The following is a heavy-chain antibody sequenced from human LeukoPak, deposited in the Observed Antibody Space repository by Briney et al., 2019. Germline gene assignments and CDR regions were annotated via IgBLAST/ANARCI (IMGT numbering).Heavy chain of an antibody. D-gene: IGHD1-26*01. CDR2: ISYDGSNK. CDR3: ARDGHSGSYSVPFY. CDR1: GFTFSSYA. J-gene: IGHJ4*02. V-gene: IGHV3-30*04. Sequence: GGSLRLSCAASGFTFSSYAMHWVRQAPGKGLEWVAVISYDGSNKYYADSVKGRFTISRDNSKNTLYLQMNSLRAEDTAVYYCARDGHSGSYSVPFYWGQGTLVTVSS.